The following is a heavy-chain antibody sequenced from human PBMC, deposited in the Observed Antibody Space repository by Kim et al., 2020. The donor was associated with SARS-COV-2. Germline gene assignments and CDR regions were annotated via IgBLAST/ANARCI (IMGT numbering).Heavy chain of an antibody. CDR3: ARDLYRYSGSTLYYFDY. CDR1: GDSVSSNSAA. J-gene: IGHJ4*02. D-gene: IGHD1-26*01. Sequence: SQTLSLTCAISGDSVSSNSAAWNWIRQSPSRGLEWLGRTYYRSKWYNDYAVSVKSRITINPDTSKNQFSLQLNSVTPEDTAVYYCARDLYRYSGSTLYYFDYWGQGTLVTVSS. V-gene: IGHV6-1*01. CDR2: TYYRSKWYN.